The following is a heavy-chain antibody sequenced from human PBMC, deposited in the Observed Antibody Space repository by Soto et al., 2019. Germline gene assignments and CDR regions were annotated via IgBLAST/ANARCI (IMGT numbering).Heavy chain of an antibody. Sequence: QVQLQQWGAGLLKPSETLSLTCAVYGGSFSGYYWSWIRQPPGKGLEWIGEINHSGSTNYNPSLKSRVTISVDTAENQFSLKLSSVTAADTAVYYCARASALRIGESPAGWFDPWGQGTLVTVSS. J-gene: IGHJ5*02. D-gene: IGHD3-10*01. CDR3: ARASALRIGESPAGWFDP. CDR2: INHSGST. V-gene: IGHV4-34*01. CDR1: GGSFSGYY.